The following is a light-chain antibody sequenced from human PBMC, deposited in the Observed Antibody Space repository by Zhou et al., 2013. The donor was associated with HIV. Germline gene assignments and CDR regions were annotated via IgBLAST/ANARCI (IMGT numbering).Light chain of an antibody. J-gene: IGKJ1*01. V-gene: IGKV1-5*03. CDR1: QSIGNW. CDR2: KAS. Sequence: DIQMTQSPSSLSASVGASVTITCRASQSIGNWLAWYQQKPGKAPKLLIYKASSLEGGVPSRFSGSGSGTEFILTISSLQPDDFATYYCQQCNSPWTFGQGTKVE. CDR3: QQCNSPWT.